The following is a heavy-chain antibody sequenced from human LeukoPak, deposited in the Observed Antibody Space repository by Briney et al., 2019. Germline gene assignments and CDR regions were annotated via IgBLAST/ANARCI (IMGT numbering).Heavy chain of an antibody. CDR2: IIPIFGTA. CDR1: GGTFSSYA. V-gene: IGHV1-69*13. CDR3: ARGEAYAGPPVYYYGMDV. D-gene: IGHD4-23*01. Sequence: EASVTVSCKASGGTFSSYAISWVRQAPGQGLEWMGGIIPIFGTANYAQKFQGRVTITADESTSTAYMELSSLRSEDTAVYYCARGEAYAGPPVYYYGMDVWGQGTTVTVSS. J-gene: IGHJ6*02.